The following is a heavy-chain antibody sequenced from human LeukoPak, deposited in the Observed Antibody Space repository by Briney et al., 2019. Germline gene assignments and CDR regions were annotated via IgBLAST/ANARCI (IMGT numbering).Heavy chain of an antibody. V-gene: IGHV4-59*01. Sequence: KPSETLSLTCTVSGVSISSYYWSWIRQPPGKGLEWIGYIYYSGSTNYNPSLKSRVTISGDTSKNQFSLKLRSVTAAEPAVYYCARATYYYDSSGMGFDPWGQGTLVTVSS. CDR2: IYYSGST. CDR1: GVSISSYY. J-gene: IGHJ5*02. CDR3: ARATYYYDSSGMGFDP. D-gene: IGHD3-22*01.